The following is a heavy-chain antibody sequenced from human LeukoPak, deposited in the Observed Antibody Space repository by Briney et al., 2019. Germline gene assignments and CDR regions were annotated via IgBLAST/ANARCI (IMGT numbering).Heavy chain of an antibody. D-gene: IGHD4-11*01. CDR3: ARDRVYDYSNPRGFDY. CDR2: IIPIFGTA. Sequence: GSSVKVSCKASGGTFSSYAISWVRQAPGQGLEWMGGIIPIFGTANYAQKFQGRVTITTDESTSTAYMELSSLRSEDTAVYYCARDRVYDYSNPRGFDYWGQGTLVTVSS. CDR1: GGTFSSYA. V-gene: IGHV1-69*05. J-gene: IGHJ4*02.